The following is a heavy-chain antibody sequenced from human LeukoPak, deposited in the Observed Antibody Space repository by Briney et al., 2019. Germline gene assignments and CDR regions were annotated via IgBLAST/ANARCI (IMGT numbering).Heavy chain of an antibody. CDR1: GYTFTNYG. CDR3: ARGDYGGNPDG. Sequence: ASVKLSCKASGYTFTNYGINWMRQAHGQGHEWMGWISGYNGNTNYAQKLQGRVTMTTDTSTTTAYMELRRLRSDGTAMYYCARGDYGGNPDGWGQGTLVTVSS. V-gene: IGHV1-18*01. D-gene: IGHD4-23*01. J-gene: IGHJ4*02. CDR2: ISGYNGNT.